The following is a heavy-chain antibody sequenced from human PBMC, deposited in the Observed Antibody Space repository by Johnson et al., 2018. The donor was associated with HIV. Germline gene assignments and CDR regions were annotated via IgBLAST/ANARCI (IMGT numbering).Heavy chain of an antibody. V-gene: IGHV3-66*01. CDR3: ARDKGRGAFDI. Sequence: EVQLVESGGGLVKPGGSLRLSCAASGFTFSSNYMSWVRQAPGKGLEWVSLIYSGGSTYYADSVKGRFTISRDNSKNTLYLQMNSLRAEDTAVYYCARDKGRGAFDIWGQGTMVTVSS. CDR2: IYSGGST. D-gene: IGHD3-10*01. J-gene: IGHJ3*02. CDR1: GFTFSSNY.